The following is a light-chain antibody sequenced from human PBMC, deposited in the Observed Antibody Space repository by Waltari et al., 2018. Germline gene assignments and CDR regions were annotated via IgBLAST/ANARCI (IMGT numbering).Light chain of an antibody. CDR2: YND. Sequence: QSVLTQPPSVSEAARKSVTISCSGSSSNIGSNRVSWYQQLPGTAPKLLIFYNDRRASGVSDRFSASTSGTSASLAISGLQTEDEADYYCAIWDNTLNGVLFGGGTRLTVL. CDR3: AIWDNTLNGVL. V-gene: IGLV1-36*01. CDR1: SSNIGSNR. J-gene: IGLJ7*01.